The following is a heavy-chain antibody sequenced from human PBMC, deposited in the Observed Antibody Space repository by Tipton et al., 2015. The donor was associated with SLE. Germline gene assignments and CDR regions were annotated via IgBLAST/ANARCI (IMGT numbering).Heavy chain of an antibody. V-gene: IGHV3-23*01. CDR1: GITFSNFA. Sequence: SLRLSCAASGITFSNFAMTWVRQAPGKGLEWVSVITASGVTTYYADSVKGRFTISRDNSKNTLYLQMNSLRAEDTAVYYCAKVTVFGVAIVGYNWFDPWGQGTLVTVAS. D-gene: IGHD3-3*01. CDR3: AKVTVFGVAIVGYNWFDP. CDR2: ITASGVTT. J-gene: IGHJ5*02.